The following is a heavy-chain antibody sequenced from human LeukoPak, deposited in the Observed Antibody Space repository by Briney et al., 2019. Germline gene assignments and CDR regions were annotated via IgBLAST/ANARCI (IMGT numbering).Heavy chain of an antibody. CDR3: TTAAAAGAWDFDY. D-gene: IGHD6-13*01. J-gene: IGHJ4*02. CDR2: IKTKPDGGTT. CDR1: GFTFSNAW. Sequence: GGSLRLSCAASGFTFSNAWMSWVRQAPGKGLEWVGRIKTKPDGGTTDYAAPVKDTFTISRDDSKNTLYLQMNSLKTEDTAVYYCTTAAAAGAWDFDYWGQGTLVTVSS. V-gene: IGHV3-15*01.